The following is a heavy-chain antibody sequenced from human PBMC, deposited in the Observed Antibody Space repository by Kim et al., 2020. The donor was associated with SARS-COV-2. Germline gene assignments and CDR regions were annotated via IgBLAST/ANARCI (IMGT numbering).Heavy chain of an antibody. Sequence: SVKSRITINPDTSKNQFSLQLNSVTPEDTAVYYCARDGGWSDPYYYYMGVWGKGTTVTVSS. D-gene: IGHD6-19*01. CDR3: ARDGGWSDPYYYYMGV. J-gene: IGHJ6*03. V-gene: IGHV6-1*01.